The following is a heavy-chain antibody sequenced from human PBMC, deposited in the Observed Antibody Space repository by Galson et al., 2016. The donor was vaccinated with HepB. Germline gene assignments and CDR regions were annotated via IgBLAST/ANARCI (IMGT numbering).Heavy chain of an antibody. V-gene: IGHV4-61*02. CDR3: AKAVWFGEFLSASYFDY. D-gene: IGHD3-10*01. Sequence: TLSLTCTVSGDSLSRGISYWSWIRQPAGKGLEWIGRISNSGSTNYNPSLESRVTISVDPSKNQFSLNLASVTAADTAIYYCAKAVWFGEFLSASYFDYWGQGTLVTVSS. CDR2: ISNSGST. CDR1: GDSLSRGISY. J-gene: IGHJ4*02.